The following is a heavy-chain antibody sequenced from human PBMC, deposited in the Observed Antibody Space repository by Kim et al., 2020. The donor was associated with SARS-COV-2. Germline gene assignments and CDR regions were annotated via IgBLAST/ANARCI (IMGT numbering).Heavy chain of an antibody. J-gene: IGHJ4*02. Sequence: GGSLRLSCPASGFTFSRRAMSWVRQAPGKGLEWVASVNNGGNAYYADSVKGRFTVSRDITKDTQYLQMNSLRAEDTALYYCEKDHPSSGWPAFDSWGQGTRVTVSS. D-gene: IGHD3-22*01. CDR3: EKDHPSSGWPAFDS. CDR2: VNNGGNA. CDR1: GFTFSRRA. V-gene: IGHV3-23*01.